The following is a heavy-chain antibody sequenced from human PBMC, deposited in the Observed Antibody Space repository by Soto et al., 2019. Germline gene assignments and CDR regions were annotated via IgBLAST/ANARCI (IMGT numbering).Heavy chain of an antibody. J-gene: IGHJ6*03. CDR1: GGSISSYY. CDR2: IYYSGST. D-gene: IGHD3-3*01. CDR3: ARHSPIFGVVTPMDV. V-gene: IGHV4-59*08. Sequence: SETLSLTCTVSGGSISSYYWSWIRQPPGKGLEWIGYIYYSGSTNYNPSLKSRVTISVDTSKNQFSLKLSSVTAADTAVYYCARHSPIFGVVTPMDVWGKGTTVTVSS.